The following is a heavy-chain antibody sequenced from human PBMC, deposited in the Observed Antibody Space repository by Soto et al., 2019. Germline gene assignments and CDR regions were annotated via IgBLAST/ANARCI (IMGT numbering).Heavy chain of an antibody. CDR3: ARDTAGIAVAGTLDY. D-gene: IGHD6-19*01. CDR2: IIPIFGTA. Sequence: SVKVSCKASGGTFSSYAITWVRQAPGQGLEWMGGIIPIFGTANYAQKFQGRVTITAEESTSTAYMALSSLRSEDTAVYYCARDTAGIAVAGTLDYWGQGTLVTVSS. V-gene: IGHV1-69*13. J-gene: IGHJ4*02. CDR1: GGTFSSYA.